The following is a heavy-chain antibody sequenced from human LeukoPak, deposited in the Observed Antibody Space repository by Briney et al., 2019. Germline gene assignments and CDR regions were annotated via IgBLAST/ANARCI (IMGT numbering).Heavy chain of an antibody. V-gene: IGHV4-4*07. CDR1: DGSITSYF. Sequence: PSETLSLTCTVSDGSITSYFLTWVRQSAGKGLEFIGRLRPTDGYTNYSPSLRSRVSMSLDTSKKQLSLELTSVTAADTAVYYCARDGASNYGDYWYFDLWGRGTLVSVSS. D-gene: IGHD4-17*01. J-gene: IGHJ2*01. CDR2: LRPTDGYT. CDR3: ARDGASNYGDYWYFDL.